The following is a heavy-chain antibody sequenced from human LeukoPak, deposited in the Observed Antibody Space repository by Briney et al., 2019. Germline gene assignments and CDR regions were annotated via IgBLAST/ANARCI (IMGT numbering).Heavy chain of an antibody. V-gene: IGHV3-30*02. CDR1: GFTFSSYG. J-gene: IGHJ3*02. CDR2: IWYDGSNK. Sequence: GGSLRLSCAASGFTFSSYGMHWVRQAPGKGLEWVAVIWYDGSNKYYADSVKGRFTISRDNSKNTLYLQMNSLRAEDTAVYYCAKDLSYSGSYSSAFDIWGQGTMVTVSS. D-gene: IGHD1-26*01. CDR3: AKDLSYSGSYSSAFDI.